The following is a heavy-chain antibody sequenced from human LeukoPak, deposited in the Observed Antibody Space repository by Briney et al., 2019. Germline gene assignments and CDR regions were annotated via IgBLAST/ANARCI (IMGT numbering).Heavy chain of an antibody. V-gene: IGHV4-4*02. D-gene: IGHD3-3*01. Sequence: SETLSLTCDVSGGSVTSTNWWTWVRQPPGKGLEWIGEFHLDGRTNYNPSLKSRLIMSVDRPDNHISLKLTSVTAADTAVYYGAREGGFYRPLDYSGQGTLATVSS. CDR3: AREGGFYRPLDY. CDR1: GGSVTSTNW. J-gene: IGHJ4*02. CDR2: FHLDGRT.